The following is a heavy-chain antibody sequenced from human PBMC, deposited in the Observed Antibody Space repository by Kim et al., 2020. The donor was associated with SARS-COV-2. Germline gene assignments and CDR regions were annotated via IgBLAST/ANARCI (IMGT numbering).Heavy chain of an antibody. D-gene: IGHD4-17*01. V-gene: IGHV4-31*02. Sequence: SGSTYYNPSLKSRVTISVDTSKNQFSLKLSSVTAADTAVYYCARDYGDSIWGQGTLVTVSS. CDR3: ARDYGDSI. CDR2: SGST. J-gene: IGHJ4*02.